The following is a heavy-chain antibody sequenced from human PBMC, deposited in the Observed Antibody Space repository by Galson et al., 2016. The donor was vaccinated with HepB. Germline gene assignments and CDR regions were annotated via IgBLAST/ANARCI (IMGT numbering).Heavy chain of an antibody. D-gene: IGHD4-11*01. CDR1: GYIFNRFD. V-gene: IGHV1-8*02. Sequence: SVKVSCKASGYIFNRFDIHWVRQAPGQGLEWVGWMNPKTGNTDYAQKLQGRVTLTRDTYTNTAYMELTGLTSEDTALYFCTRINGQQCAGASDFWGRGTQVTVSS. J-gene: IGHJ4*02. CDR3: TRINGQQCAGASDF. CDR2: MNPKTGNT.